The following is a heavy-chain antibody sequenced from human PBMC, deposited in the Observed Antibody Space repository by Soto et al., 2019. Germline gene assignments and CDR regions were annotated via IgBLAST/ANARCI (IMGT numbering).Heavy chain of an antibody. Sequence: GESLKISCKGSGYSFTSYWIGWVRQMPGKDQEWMGIIYPGDSDTRYSPSFQGQVTISADKSISTAYLQWSSLKASDTAMFYFARHSGRFKIVVSDYYFDYWGQGTLVTVSS. CDR1: GYSFTSYW. J-gene: IGHJ4*02. CDR2: IYPGDSDT. D-gene: IGHD2-15*01. CDR3: ARHSGRFKIVVSDYYFDY. V-gene: IGHV5-51*01.